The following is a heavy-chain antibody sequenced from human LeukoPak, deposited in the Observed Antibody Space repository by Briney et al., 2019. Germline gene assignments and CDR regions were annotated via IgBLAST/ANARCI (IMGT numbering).Heavy chain of an antibody. V-gene: IGHV3-21*01. D-gene: IGHD3-22*01. Sequence: GGSLRLSCAASGFTFSSYSMNWVRQAPGKGLEWVSSISSSSSYIYYADSVKGRFTISRDNAKNSLYLQMNSLRAEDTAVYYCARERRYYYDSSGYYSDDWGQGTLVTVSS. J-gene: IGHJ4*02. CDR2: ISSSSSYI. CDR1: GFTFSSYS. CDR3: ARERRYYYDSSGYYSDD.